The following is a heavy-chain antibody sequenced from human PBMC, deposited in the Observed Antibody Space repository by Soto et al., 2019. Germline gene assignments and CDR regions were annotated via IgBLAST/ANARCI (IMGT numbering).Heavy chain of an antibody. CDR2: ISGRGGRA. CDR1: GFTFSSYA. CDR3: AKRKGVLTGFAIDY. Sequence: EVPLLESGGGLVQPWGSVRLSCAASGFTFSSYAMSWVRQAPGKGLEWVSGISGRGGRASYAASVKGRFTISRDNSKNPLYLQMDILRAEDTAVYYCAKRKGVLTGFAIDYWGQGPLVTVSS. J-gene: IGHJ4*02. V-gene: IGHV3-23*01. D-gene: IGHD2-8*01.